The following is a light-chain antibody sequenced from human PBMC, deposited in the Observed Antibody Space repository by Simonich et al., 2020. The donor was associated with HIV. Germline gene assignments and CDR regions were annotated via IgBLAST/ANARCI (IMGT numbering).Light chain of an antibody. CDR3: QSYDSSIWV. J-gene: IGLJ3*02. CDR1: SGSIASNY. CDR2: EDK. Sequence: NFMLTQPHSVSESPGKTVTISYTRSSGSIASNYVPWYQQHPCRAPTPGINEDKHRPSVVPDRFSGSIYSSSNSASLTISGLKTEDEADYYCQSYDSSIWVFGGGTKLTVL. V-gene: IGLV6-57*03.